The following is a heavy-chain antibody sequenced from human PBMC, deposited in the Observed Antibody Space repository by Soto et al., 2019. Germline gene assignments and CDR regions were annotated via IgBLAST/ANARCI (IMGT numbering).Heavy chain of an antibody. Sequence: QVQLVESGGGVVQPGRSLRLSCAASGFTFSSYGMHWVRQAPGKGLEWVAVISYDGSNKYYADSVKGRFTISRDNSKKKLYRQMNSVRAVDTSVCYCAKEACSGPLEYWGKGNLFTASS. CDR1: GFTFSSYG. D-gene: IGHD3-10*02. V-gene: IGHV3-30*18. CDR2: ISYDGSNK. CDR3: AKEACSGPLEY. J-gene: IGHJ4*02.